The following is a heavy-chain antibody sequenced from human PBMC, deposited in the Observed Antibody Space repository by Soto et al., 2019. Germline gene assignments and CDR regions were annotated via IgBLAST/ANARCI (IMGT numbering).Heavy chain of an antibody. J-gene: IGHJ6*03. Sequence: QVTLKESGPVLVKPTETLTLTCTVSGFSLSNARMGVSWIRQPPGKALEWLAHIFSNDEKSYSTSLKSRLTISKDTSKSQVVLTMTNMDPVDTATYYCARIFREVQYSSSSFHYYYYMDVWGKGTTVTVSS. V-gene: IGHV2-26*01. CDR2: IFSNDEK. CDR3: ARIFREVQYSSSSFHYYYYMDV. CDR1: GFSLSNARMG. D-gene: IGHD2-21*01.